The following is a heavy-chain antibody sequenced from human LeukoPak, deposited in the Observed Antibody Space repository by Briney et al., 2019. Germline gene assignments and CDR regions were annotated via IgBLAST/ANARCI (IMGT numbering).Heavy chain of an antibody. D-gene: IGHD3-3*01. V-gene: IGHV1-8*01. CDR3: ARTYYDFWSGYHGVWWFDP. J-gene: IGHJ5*02. CDR1: GGTFTSYD. CDR2: MNPNSGNT. Sequence: ASVKVSCKASGGTFTSYDINWVRQATGQGLEWMGWMNPNSGNTGYAQKFQGRVTMTRNTSISTASMELSSLRSEDTAVYYCARTYYDFWSGYHGVWWFDPWGQGTLVTVSS.